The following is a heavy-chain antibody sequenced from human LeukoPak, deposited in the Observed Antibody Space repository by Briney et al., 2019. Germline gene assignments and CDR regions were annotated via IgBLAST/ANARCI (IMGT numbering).Heavy chain of an antibody. Sequence: ASVKVSCKASGFTLTGYYIHWVRQAPGQGLEWMGWINPNGGGTNYAQKFQGRVTMTRYTSITTAYMELSRLRSEDTAVYYSARGGYSSGPGIVTYWGQGTLVTVSS. V-gene: IGHV1-2*02. CDR3: ARGGYSSGPGIVTY. CDR1: GFTLTGYY. CDR2: INPNGGGT. D-gene: IGHD5-18*01. J-gene: IGHJ4*02.